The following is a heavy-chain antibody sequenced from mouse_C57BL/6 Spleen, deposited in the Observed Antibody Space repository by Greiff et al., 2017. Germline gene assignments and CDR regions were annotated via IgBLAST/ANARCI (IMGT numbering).Heavy chain of an antibody. CDR2: IWRGGST. D-gene: IGHD2-2*01. J-gene: IGHJ4*01. Sequence: VQGVESGPGLVQPSQSLSITCTVSGFSLTSYGVHWVRQSPGKGLEWLGVIWRGGSTDYNAAFMSRLSITKDNSKSQVFFKMNSLQADDTAIYYCAGGYGYDDGGYAMDYWGQGTSVTVSS. V-gene: IGHV2-5*01. CDR1: GFSLTSYG. CDR3: AGGYGYDDGGYAMDY.